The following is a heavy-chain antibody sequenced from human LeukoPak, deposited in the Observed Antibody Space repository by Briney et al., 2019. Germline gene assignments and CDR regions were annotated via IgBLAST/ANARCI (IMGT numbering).Heavy chain of an antibody. CDR3: ARAPLEGSVYYYYYMDV. CDR1: GYTFTSYY. Sequence: EASVKVSCKASGYTFTSYYMHWVRQAPGQGLEWMGWINPNSGGTNYAQKFQGRVTMTRDTSISTAYMELSRLRSDDTAVYYCARAPLEGSVYYYYYMDVWGKGTTVTVSS. J-gene: IGHJ6*03. V-gene: IGHV1-2*02. CDR2: INPNSGGT. D-gene: IGHD3-3*01.